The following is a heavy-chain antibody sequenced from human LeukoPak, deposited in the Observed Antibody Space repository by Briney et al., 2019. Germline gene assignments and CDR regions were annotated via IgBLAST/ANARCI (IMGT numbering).Heavy chain of an antibody. CDR2: ISGSGGST. CDR1: GFTFSSYA. CDR3: ARGLYYFDY. J-gene: IGHJ4*02. V-gene: IGHV3-23*01. Sequence: GGALRLSCAASGFTFSSYAMSWVRQAPGNGLEWVSAISGSGGSTYYADSVKGRFTISRDNSKNTLYLQMNSLRAEDTAVYYYARGLYYFDYWGQGTLVTVSS.